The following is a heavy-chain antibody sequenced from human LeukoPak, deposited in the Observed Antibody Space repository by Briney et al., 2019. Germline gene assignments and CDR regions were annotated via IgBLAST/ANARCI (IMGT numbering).Heavy chain of an antibody. CDR2: INTDGRDT. D-gene: IGHD1-7*01. CDR1: GFSFRSYF. Sequence: PGGSLRLSCAASGFSFRSYFMYWVRQAPGKGLVWVSRINTDGRDTEYADSVKGRFTISRDNAKNTLYMQMNSLREEDTAVYYCVVYNWNYPDYWGQGTLVTVSS. V-gene: IGHV3-74*03. CDR3: VVYNWNYPDY. J-gene: IGHJ4*02.